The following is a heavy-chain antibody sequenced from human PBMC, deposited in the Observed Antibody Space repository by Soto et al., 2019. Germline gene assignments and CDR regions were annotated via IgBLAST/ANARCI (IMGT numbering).Heavy chain of an antibody. CDR3: ARTVGSGTYYSDYYYYGMDV. Sequence: GGSLRLSCAAFEFTFTDYYMTWIRQAPGRGLEWVSFISSSGDTIYYADSVKGRFTISRDNAKNSLYLQMNSLRAEDTAVYYCARTVGSGTYYSDYYYYGMDVWGQGTPVTVSS. CDR1: EFTFTDYY. D-gene: IGHD1-26*01. CDR2: ISSSGDTI. V-gene: IGHV3-11*01. J-gene: IGHJ6*02.